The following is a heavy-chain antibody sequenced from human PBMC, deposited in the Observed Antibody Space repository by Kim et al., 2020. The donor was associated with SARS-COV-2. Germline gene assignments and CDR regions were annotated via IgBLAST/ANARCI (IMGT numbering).Heavy chain of an antibody. CDR2: IRSKANSYAT. Sequence: GSLRLSCAASGFTFSGSAMHWVRQASGKGLEWVGRIRSKANSYATEYAASVKGRFTISRDDSKNTAYLQMNSLKTEDTAVYYCSGPYSSSWYGLNYWGQGTLVTVSS. D-gene: IGHD6-13*01. CDR1: GFTFSGSA. J-gene: IGHJ4*02. V-gene: IGHV3-73*01. CDR3: SGPYSSSWYGLNY.